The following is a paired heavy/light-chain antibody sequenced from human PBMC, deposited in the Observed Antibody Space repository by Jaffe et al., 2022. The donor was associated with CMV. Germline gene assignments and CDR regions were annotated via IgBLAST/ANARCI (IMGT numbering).Heavy chain of an antibody. D-gene: IGHD2-15*01. J-gene: IGHJ4*02. Sequence: EVQLVESGGGLIQPGGSLRLSCAASGITIRTTYMTWVRQAPGKGLEWVSFIYSGGTIYYTDSVKGRFIMSRDSARNTLFLQMNSLRVDDTAVYYCASGSGLVFDYWGQGSLVTVSS. CDR2: IYSGGTI. V-gene: IGHV3-53*01. CDR3: ASGSGLVFDY. CDR1: GITIRTTY.
Light chain of an antibody. CDR2: YDS. CDR3: QLWDNDSDLVV. J-gene: IGLJ3*02. V-gene: IGLV3-21*04. Sequence: SYVLTQPPSVSVAPGETARIPCGGKNIGSKSVHWYQQKPGQAPVLVISYDSDRPSGIPERLSGSNSGNTATLTISRVEAGDEADYYCQLWDNDSDLVVFGGGTKLTV. CDR1: NIGSKS.